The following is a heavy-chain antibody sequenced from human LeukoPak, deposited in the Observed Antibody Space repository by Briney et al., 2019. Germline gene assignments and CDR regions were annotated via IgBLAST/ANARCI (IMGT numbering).Heavy chain of an antibody. CDR2: ISSSSSTI. V-gene: IGHV3-48*02. J-gene: IGHJ6*01. CDR3: ARDLLEWFGELYGMDV. CDR1: GFTFSSYS. Sequence: GGSLRLSCAASGFTFSSYSMNWVSQAPGKGLEWVSYISSSSSTIYYADSVKGRFAISRDNAKNTLYLQMNSLRDEDTAVYYCARDLLEWFGELYGMDVWGQGTTVTVSS. D-gene: IGHD3-10*01.